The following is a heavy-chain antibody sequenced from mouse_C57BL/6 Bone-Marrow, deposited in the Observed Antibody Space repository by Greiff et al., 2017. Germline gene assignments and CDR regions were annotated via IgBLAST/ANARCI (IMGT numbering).Heavy chain of an antibody. CDR2: ISNGGGST. D-gene: IGHD2-2*01. CDR1: GFTFSDYY. CDR3: ARTPLYGYDRGWYFDV. Sequence: DVMLVESGGGLVQPGGSLKLSCAASGFTFSDYYMYWVRQTPEKSLEWVAYISNGGGSTYYPDTVKGRFTISRDNAKNTLYLQMSRLKSEDTAMYYCARTPLYGYDRGWYFDVWGTGTTVTVSS. V-gene: IGHV5-12*01. J-gene: IGHJ1*03.